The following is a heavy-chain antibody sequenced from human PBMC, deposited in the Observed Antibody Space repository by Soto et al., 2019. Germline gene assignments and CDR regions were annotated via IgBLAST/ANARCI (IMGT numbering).Heavy chain of an antibody. Sequence: SVKVSCKASGGTFSSYAISWVRQAPGQGLEWMGGIIPIFGTANYAQKFQGRVTITADESTSTAYMELSSLRSEDTAVYYCARSTKLGYCSSTSCYADDYWGQGTLVTVSS. V-gene: IGHV1-69*13. CDR2: IIPIFGTA. J-gene: IGHJ4*02. CDR1: GGTFSSYA. CDR3: ARSTKLGYCSSTSCYADDY. D-gene: IGHD2-2*01.